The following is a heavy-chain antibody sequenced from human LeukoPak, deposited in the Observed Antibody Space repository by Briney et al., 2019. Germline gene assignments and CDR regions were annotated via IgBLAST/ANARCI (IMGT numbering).Heavy chain of an antibody. Sequence: PGGSLRLSCAASGFTSSSYGMHWVRQAPGKGLEWVAFIRYDGSNKYYADSVKGRFTISRDNSKNTLYLQMNSLRAEDTAVYYCARQYGSGSYRWYYMDVWGKGTTVTVSS. J-gene: IGHJ6*03. CDR1: GFTSSSYG. CDR3: ARQYGSGSYRWYYMDV. D-gene: IGHD3-10*01. V-gene: IGHV3-30*02. CDR2: IRYDGSNK.